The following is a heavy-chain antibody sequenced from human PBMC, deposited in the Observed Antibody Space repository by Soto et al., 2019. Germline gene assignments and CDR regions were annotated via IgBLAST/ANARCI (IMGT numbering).Heavy chain of an antibody. CDR1: GFTFSIYA. J-gene: IGHJ4*02. CDR2: ISGSGGST. D-gene: IGHD3-22*01. CDR3: AKDLHGYYDSSGMAYFDY. V-gene: IGHV3-23*01. Sequence: GGSLRLSCAASGFTFSIYAMSWVRHAPGKGLEWVSAISGSGGSTYYADSVKGRFTISRDNSKNTLYLQMNSLRAEDTAVYYCAKDLHGYYDSSGMAYFDYWGQGTLVTVSS.